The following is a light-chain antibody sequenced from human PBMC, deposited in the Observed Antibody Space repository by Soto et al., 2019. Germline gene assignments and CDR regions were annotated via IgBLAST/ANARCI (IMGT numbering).Light chain of an antibody. V-gene: IGKV3-11*01. J-gene: IGKJ4*01. Sequence: EIVLTQSPATLSLSPGERATLSCRASQSISTFLPWYQQKPGQAPRLLIYDASNRATGVPGRFSGSGSGTDFTLTISSLEPSDFAVYHCQQRSTGTFGGGTKVEIK. CDR3: QQRSTGT. CDR2: DAS. CDR1: QSISTF.